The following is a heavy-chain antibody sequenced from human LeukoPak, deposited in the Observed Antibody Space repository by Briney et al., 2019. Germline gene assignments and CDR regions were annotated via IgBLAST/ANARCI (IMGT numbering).Heavy chain of an antibody. CDR1: GGSISSYY. V-gene: IGHV4-59*01. CDR2: IYYSGST. D-gene: IGHD3-22*01. Sequence: SETLSLTCTVSGGSISSYYWSWIRQPPGKGLEWIGYIYYSGSTNYSPSLKSRVTISLDTSKNQFSLKLSSVTAADTAVYYCARGLYYDSTRGAFDIWGQGTMVTVSS. CDR3: ARGLYYDSTRGAFDI. J-gene: IGHJ3*02.